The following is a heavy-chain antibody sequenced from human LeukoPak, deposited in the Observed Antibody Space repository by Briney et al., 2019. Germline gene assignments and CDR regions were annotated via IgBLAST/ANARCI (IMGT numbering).Heavy chain of an antibody. Sequence: PSETLSLTRTVSGGSISSGDYYWTWIRQPPGKGLEWVGYISQSGSTYYNPSLKSRVSISVDTFKNQFSLKLNSVTAADTAVYYCARSGSGWSYYFAYWGQGTLVTVSS. V-gene: IGHV4-30-4*01. D-gene: IGHD6-19*01. J-gene: IGHJ4*02. CDR1: GGSISSGDYY. CDR3: ARSGSGWSYYFAY. CDR2: ISQSGST.